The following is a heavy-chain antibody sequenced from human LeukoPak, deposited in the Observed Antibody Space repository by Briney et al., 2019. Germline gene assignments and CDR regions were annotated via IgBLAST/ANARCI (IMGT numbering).Heavy chain of an antibody. V-gene: IGHV3-23*01. CDR2: MIISSGST. D-gene: IGHD1-7*01. CDR1: GFNFSSYA. Sequence: GRSLKLSCAASGFNFSSYAMTWVRQVPGKGLEWVSSMIISSGSTYYADSVKGRFTISRDNSKNTLYLQMNSLRVEDTALYYCARETKIDYWGQGALVTVSS. CDR3: ARETKIDY. J-gene: IGHJ4*02.